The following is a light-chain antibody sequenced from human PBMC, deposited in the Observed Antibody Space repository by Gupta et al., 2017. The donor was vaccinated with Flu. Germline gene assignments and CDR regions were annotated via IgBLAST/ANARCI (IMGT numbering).Light chain of an antibody. CDR2: EVS. J-gene: IGLJ3*02. CDR1: SSDVGGYKY. V-gene: IGLV2-8*01. CDR3: SSYAGSNNWV. Sequence: SVTISCTGTSSDVGGYKYVSWYQQHPGKAPKLMIYEVSKRPSGVPDRFSGSKSGNTASLTVSGLQAEDEAGYYCSSYAGSNNWVFGGGTKLTVL.